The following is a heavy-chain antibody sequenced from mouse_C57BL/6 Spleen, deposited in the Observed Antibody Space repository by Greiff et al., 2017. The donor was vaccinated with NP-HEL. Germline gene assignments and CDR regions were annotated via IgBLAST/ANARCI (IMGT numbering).Heavy chain of an antibody. V-gene: IGHV5-17*01. CDR2: ISSGSSTI. Sequence: EVQGVESGGGLVKPGGSLKLSCAASGFTFSDYGMHWVRQAPEKGLEWVAYISSGSSTIYYADTVKGRFTISRDNAKTTLFLQMTSLRSEDTAMYYCARGGYGSSYGFAYWGQGTLVTVSA. CDR3: ARGGYGSSYGFAY. CDR1: GFTFSDYG. D-gene: IGHD1-1*01. J-gene: IGHJ3*01.